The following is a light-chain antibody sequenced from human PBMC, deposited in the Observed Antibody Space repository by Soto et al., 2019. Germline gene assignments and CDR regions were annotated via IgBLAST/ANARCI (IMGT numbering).Light chain of an antibody. CDR3: QQRSNWPRT. J-gene: IGKJ1*01. Sequence: DIVMTQSPDSLAVSLVERATINCKSSQIFLYSSNNKNYLAWYQQKPGQLPKLLIYWESTRESGVTDRFSGSGSGTDFTLTISSLEPEDFAVYYCQQRSNWPRTFGKGNKV. V-gene: IGKV4-1*01. CDR1: QIFLYSSNNKNY. CDR2: WES.